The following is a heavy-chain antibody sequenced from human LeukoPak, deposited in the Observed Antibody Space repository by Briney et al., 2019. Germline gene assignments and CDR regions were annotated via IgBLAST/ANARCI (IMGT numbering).Heavy chain of an antibody. D-gene: IGHD3-22*01. V-gene: IGHV3-43*01. J-gene: IGHJ3*02. CDR3: AKGRGLIGGAFDI. Sequence: GGSLRLSCAVSGFTPISYWMTWARQAPGKGLEWVSLISWDGDTTYYADSVKGRFTISRDNSKNSQYLQMNSLRIEDTALYFCAKGRGLIGGAFDIWGQGTMVTVSS. CDR1: GFTPISYW. CDR2: ISWDGDTT.